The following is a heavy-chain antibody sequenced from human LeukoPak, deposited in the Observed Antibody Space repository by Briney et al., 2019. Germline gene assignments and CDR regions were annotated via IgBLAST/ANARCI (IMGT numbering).Heavy chain of an antibody. J-gene: IGHJ4*02. Sequence: GGSLRLSCAASGFTFSSYAMHWVRQAPGKGLEWVAVISYDGSNKYYADSVKGRFTISRDNSKNTLYLQMNSLRAEDTAVYYCARWGYVDTAMVVFDYWGQGTLVTVSS. CDR1: GFTFSSYA. CDR3: ARWGYVDTAMVVFDY. CDR2: ISYDGSNK. D-gene: IGHD5-18*01. V-gene: IGHV3-30*04.